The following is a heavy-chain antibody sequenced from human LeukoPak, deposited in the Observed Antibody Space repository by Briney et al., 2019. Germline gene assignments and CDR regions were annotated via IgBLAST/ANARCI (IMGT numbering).Heavy chain of an antibody. CDR1: GYTFTSYG. D-gene: IGHD2-2*01. V-gene: IGHV1-18*01. CDR3: ARIAYCSSTSCSDAFDM. CDR2: ISGHNGDT. J-gene: IGHJ3*02. Sequence: ASVKVSGKASGYTFTSYGLSWVRQVPGQGLEWLGWISGHNGDTNYAQKLQGRLTVTTDTSTSTAYMELGSLRSDDTAMYYCARIAYCSSTSCSDAFDMWGQGTMVTVSS.